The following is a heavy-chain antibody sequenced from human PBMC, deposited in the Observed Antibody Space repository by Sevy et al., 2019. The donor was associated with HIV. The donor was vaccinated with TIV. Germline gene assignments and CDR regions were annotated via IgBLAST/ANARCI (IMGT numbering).Heavy chain of an antibody. CDR1: GYTFTTYP. CDR3: AGDSDGSGHYYADYFDY. Sequence: ASVKVSCKASGYTFTTYPIGWVRQAPGQGLEWMGWISTYSGETRDAEKFQGRAPMTTDTSTSTAYLELRSLRSDDTAVYYCAGDSDGSGHYYADYFDYWGQGTLVTVSS. D-gene: IGHD3-22*01. CDR2: ISTYSGET. V-gene: IGHV1-18*01. J-gene: IGHJ4*02.